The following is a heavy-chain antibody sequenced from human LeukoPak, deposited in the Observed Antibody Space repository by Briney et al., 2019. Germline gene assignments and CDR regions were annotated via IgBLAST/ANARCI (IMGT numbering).Heavy chain of an antibody. CDR3: ATNYGDYLSYYYMDV. CDR2: INPNSGGT. CDR1: GYTFTGYY. Sequence: ASVKVSCKASGYTFTGYYMHWVRQAPGQGLEWMGWINPNSGGTNYAQKFQGRVTMTRDTSISTAYMELSRLRSDDTAVYYCATNYGDYLSYYYMDVWGKGTTVTVSS. V-gene: IGHV1-2*02. D-gene: IGHD4-17*01. J-gene: IGHJ6*03.